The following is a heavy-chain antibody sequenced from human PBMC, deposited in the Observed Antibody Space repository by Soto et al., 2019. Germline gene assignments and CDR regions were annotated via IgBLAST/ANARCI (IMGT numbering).Heavy chain of an antibody. CDR3: AKDASSGITSFDL. D-gene: IGHD3-3*01. J-gene: IGHJ2*01. V-gene: IGHV3-23*01. CDR2: ISGSGGST. Sequence: PGGSLRLSCAASGFTFSSYAMSWVRQAPGKGLEWVSTISGSGGSTYYADSVKGRFTISRDNSKNTLYLQMNSLRAEDTALYYCAKDASSGITSFDLCGRGTLVTVSS. CDR1: GFTFSSYA.